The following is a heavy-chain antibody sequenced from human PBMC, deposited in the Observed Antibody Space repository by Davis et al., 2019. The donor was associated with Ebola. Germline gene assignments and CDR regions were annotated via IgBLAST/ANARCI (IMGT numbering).Heavy chain of an antibody. Sequence: MPSEPLSLTCTVSGGSVSSGSYYWSWIRQPPGKGLEWIGYIYYSGSTNYNPSLKSRVTISVDTSKNQFSLKLSSVTAADTAVYYCARDVKYQLLFGVGFDYWGQGTLVTVSS. D-gene: IGHD2-2*01. CDR2: IYYSGST. CDR1: GGSVSSGSYY. V-gene: IGHV4-61*01. CDR3: ARDVKYQLLFGVGFDY. J-gene: IGHJ4*02.